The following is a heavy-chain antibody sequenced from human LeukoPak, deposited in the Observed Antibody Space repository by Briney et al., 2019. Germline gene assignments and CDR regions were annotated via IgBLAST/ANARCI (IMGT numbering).Heavy chain of an antibody. CDR1: GGSFSGYY. CDR2: INHSGST. J-gene: IGHJ6*03. D-gene: IGHD2-2*01. Sequence: SETLSLTCAVYGGSFSGYYWSWIRQPPGKGLEWIGEINHSGSTNYNPSFKSRVTISVDTSKNQFSLKLSSVTAADTAVYYCARGPYQLLSYYYYYYMDVWGKGTTVTVSS. CDR3: ARGPYQLLSYYYYYYMDV. V-gene: IGHV4-34*01.